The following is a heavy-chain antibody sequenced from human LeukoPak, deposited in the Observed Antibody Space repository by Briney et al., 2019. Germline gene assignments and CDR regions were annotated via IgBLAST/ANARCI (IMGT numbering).Heavy chain of an antibody. J-gene: IGHJ4*02. CDR1: GFTVSSNY. Sequence: GGSLRLSCAASGFTVSSNYMSWVRQAPGKGLEWVSVIYSGGSTYYADSVKGRFTISRDNSKNTLYLQMNSLRAEDTAVYFCAKGSSGYQYNFDYWGQGTLVTVSS. CDR3: AKGSSGYQYNFDY. D-gene: IGHD3-22*01. V-gene: IGHV3-53*01. CDR2: IYSGGST.